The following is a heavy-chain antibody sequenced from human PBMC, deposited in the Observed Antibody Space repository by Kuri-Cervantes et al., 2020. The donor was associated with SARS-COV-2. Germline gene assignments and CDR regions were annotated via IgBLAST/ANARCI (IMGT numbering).Heavy chain of an antibody. CDR3: VRSGAVAGTFDY. J-gene: IGHJ4*02. V-gene: IGHV3-23*01. D-gene: IGHD6-19*01. CDR2: ISGSGGST. Sequence: GESLKISCAASGFTFSSYAMSWVRQAPGKGLEWVSVISGSGGSTYYADSVKGRFTISRDNSKNTLYLQMSSLRAEDTAVYYCVRSGAVAGTFDYWGQGTLVTVSS. CDR1: GFTFSSYA.